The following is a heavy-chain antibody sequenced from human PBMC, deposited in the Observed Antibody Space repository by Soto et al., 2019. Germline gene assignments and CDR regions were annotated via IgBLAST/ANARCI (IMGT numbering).Heavy chain of an antibody. CDR1: GFTFSSYW. J-gene: IGHJ4*02. CDR2: INSDGSST. V-gene: IGHV3-74*01. CDR3: ARDQGYCSGGSCYVAGY. Sequence: EVQLVESEGGLVQPGGSQRLSCAASGFTFSSYWMHWVRQAPGKGLVWVSRINSDGSSTSYADSVKGRFTISRDNAKNTLYLEMNRLRAEDTAVYYCARDQGYCSGGSCYVAGYWGQGTLVTVSS. D-gene: IGHD2-15*01.